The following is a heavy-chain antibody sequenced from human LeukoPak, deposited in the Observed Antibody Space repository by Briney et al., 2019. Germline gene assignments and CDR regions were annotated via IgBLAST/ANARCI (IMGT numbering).Heavy chain of an antibody. J-gene: IGHJ5*02. D-gene: IGHD6-13*01. CDR2: IYYSGST. Sequence: SETLSLTCTVSGGSISSSSYYWGWIRQPPGKGLEWIGSIYYSGSTYYNPSLKSRVTISVDTSKNQFSLKLSSVTAADTAVYYCARGRIAAAGTNWFDPWGQGTLVTVSS. CDR3: ARGRIAAAGTNWFDP. V-gene: IGHV4-39*07. CDR1: GGSISSSSYY.